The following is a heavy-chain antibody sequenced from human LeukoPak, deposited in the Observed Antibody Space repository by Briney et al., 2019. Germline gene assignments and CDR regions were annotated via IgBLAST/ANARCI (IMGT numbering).Heavy chain of an antibody. CDR1: GFTFSSYG. CDR2: ICFDGSNK. V-gene: IGHV3-33*08. J-gene: IGHJ4*02. CDR3: ARDRRDDYNPYFDY. Sequence: PGGSLRLSCAASGFTFSSYGMHWVRQAPGKGLEWVAVICFDGSNKYSADSVKGRFTISRDNSKNTLYLQMNSLRAEDTAVYYCARDRRDDYNPYFDYWGQGTLVTVSS. D-gene: IGHD5-24*01.